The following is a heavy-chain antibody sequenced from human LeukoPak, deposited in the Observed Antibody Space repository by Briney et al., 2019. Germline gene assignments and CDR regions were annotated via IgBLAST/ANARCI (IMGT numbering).Heavy chain of an antibody. V-gene: IGHV3-23*01. J-gene: IGHJ5*02. CDR1: GFTFSSYA. CDR2: ISGSGGST. Sequence: PGGSLRLSCAASGFTFSSYAMSWVRQAPGKGLEWVSAISGSGGSTYYADSVKGRLTISRDNAKNSLYLQMNSLRAEDTAVYYCARGSPPGYLNWFDPWGQGTLVTVSS. D-gene: IGHD5-18*01. CDR3: ARGSPPGYLNWFDP.